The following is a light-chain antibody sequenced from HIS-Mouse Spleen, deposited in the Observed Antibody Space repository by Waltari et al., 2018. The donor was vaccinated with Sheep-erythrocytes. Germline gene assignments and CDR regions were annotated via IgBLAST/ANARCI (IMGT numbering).Light chain of an antibody. CDR1: KLGDKY. Sequence: SYELTQPPSASVSPGQTASITCSGAKLGDKYACWYQESPGQSPVLVIYQDSKRPTGSPERFSGSNSGNTATLTISGTQAMDEADYYCQAWDSSTAVVFGGGTKLTVL. V-gene: IGLV3-1*01. CDR3: QAWDSSTAVV. J-gene: IGLJ2*01. CDR2: QDS.